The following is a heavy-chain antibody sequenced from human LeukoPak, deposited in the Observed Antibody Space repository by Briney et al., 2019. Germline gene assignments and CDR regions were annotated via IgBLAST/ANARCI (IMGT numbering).Heavy chain of an antibody. D-gene: IGHD3-9*01. V-gene: IGHV3-7*04. CDR3: ARAERALLRYFDWLLPLFDH. Sequence: GGSLRLSCAASGFTFSSYWMSWVRQAPGKGLEWVANIKQDGSEKYYGDSVKGRFTISRDSAKNSLYLQMNSLRAEDTAVYYCARAERALLRYFDWLLPLFDHWGQGTLVTVSS. CDR1: GFTFSSYW. J-gene: IGHJ4*02. CDR2: IKQDGSEK.